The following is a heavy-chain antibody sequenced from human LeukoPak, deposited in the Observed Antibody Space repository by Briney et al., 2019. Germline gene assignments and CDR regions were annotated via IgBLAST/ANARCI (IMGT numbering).Heavy chain of an antibody. CDR1: GGSISDHY. J-gene: IGHJ4*02. V-gene: IGHV4-59*08. Sequence: SETLSLTRTVSGGSISDHYWSWIRQTPGKRLQWIGYINYSGNTNYNPSLAGRVSVSVDTSKNQFSLKLSSVTAADTAVYYCARHGYDTGNYQAHFDYWGQGTLVTVSS. CDR3: ARHGYDTGNYQAHFDY. D-gene: IGHD3-9*01. CDR2: INYSGNT.